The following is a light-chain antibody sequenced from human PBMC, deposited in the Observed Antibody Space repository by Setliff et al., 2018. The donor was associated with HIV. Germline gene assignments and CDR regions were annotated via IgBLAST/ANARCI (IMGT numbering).Light chain of an antibody. Sequence: QSVLTQPPSASGTPGQRVTISCSGGSSNIETNTVNWYQQLPGAAPKLLIHSNSPRPSGAPDRFSGSKSGTSASLAISGLQSEDEADYYCAAWDDSLNGYVFGTGTKV. CDR3: AAWDDSLNGYV. CDR1: SSNIETNT. J-gene: IGLJ1*01. CDR2: SNS. V-gene: IGLV1-44*01.